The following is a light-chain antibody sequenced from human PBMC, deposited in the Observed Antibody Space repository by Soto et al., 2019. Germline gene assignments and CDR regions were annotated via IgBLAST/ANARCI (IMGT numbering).Light chain of an antibody. CDR1: QSVSSY. CDR3: QQRSKWLGGT. Sequence: EIVLTQSPATLSLSPGERATLSCRASQSVSSYLAWYQQKPGQAPRLLIYDASNRATGIPARFSGSGSGTDFTLTISSLEPEDVAVYYCQQRSKWLGGTFVQGTKVEIK. J-gene: IGKJ1*01. CDR2: DAS. V-gene: IGKV3-11*01.